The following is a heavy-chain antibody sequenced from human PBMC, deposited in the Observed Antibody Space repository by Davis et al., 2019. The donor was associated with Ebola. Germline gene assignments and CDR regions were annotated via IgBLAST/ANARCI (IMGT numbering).Heavy chain of an antibody. Sequence: PGGPLRLSCAASGFTFSDYYMSWIRQAPGKGLEWVSYISSSGSTIYYADSVKGRFTISRDNSKNTLYLQMNSLRAEDTAVYYCARVNCSSTSCYWVGLLDYWGQGTLVTVSS. D-gene: IGHD2-2*01. V-gene: IGHV3-11*04. CDR1: GFTFSDYY. CDR3: ARVNCSSTSCYWVGLLDY. CDR2: ISSSGSTI. J-gene: IGHJ4*02.